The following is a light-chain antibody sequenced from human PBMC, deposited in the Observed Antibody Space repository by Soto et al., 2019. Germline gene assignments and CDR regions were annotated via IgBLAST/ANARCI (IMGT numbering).Light chain of an antibody. CDR3: QQYNNWPPWT. Sequence: EIVMTQSPATLSVSPGERATLSCRASQSVSSNFAGYQQKPGQAPRLLIYGASTRATGIPASFSGSGSGTAFTLTISSLQSEDFAVYYCQQYNNWPPWTFGQGTKVEIK. CDR1: QSVSSN. J-gene: IGKJ1*01. CDR2: GAS. V-gene: IGKV3-15*01.